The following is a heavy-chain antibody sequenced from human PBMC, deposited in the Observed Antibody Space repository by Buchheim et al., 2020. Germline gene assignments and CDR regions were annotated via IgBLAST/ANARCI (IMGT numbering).Heavy chain of an antibody. J-gene: IGHJ5*02. CDR2: INHSGST. CDR3: ARNRGERRYQLLYKNWFDP. Sequence: QLQLQESGPGLVKPSETLSLTCAVYGGSFSGYYWSWIRQPPGKGLEWIGEINHSGSTNYNPSLKSRVTISVDTSKNQFSLKLSSVTAADTAVYYCARNRGERRYQLLYKNWFDPWGQGTL. V-gene: IGHV4-34*01. D-gene: IGHD2-2*02. CDR1: GGSFSGYY.